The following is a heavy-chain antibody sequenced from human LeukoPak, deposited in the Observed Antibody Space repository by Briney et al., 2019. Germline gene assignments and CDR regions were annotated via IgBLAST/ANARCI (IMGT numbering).Heavy chain of an antibody. J-gene: IGHJ6*02. D-gene: IGHD6-13*01. Sequence: SKTLSLTCAVYGGSFSGYYWSWIRQPPGKGLEWIGEINHSGSTNYNPSLKSRVTISVDTSKNQFSLKLSSVTAADTAVYYCARARSSNYYYYYGMDVWGQGTTVTVSS. CDR3: ARARSSNYYYYYGMDV. CDR1: GGSFSGYY. CDR2: INHSGST. V-gene: IGHV4-34*01.